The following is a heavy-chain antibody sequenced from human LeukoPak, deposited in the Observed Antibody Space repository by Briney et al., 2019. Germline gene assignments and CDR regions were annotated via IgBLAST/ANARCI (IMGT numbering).Heavy chain of an antibody. CDR1: GYTFTDYA. CDR3: AKDTGIAAAGPPRY. CDR2: ISWNSGSI. D-gene: IGHD6-13*01. J-gene: IGHJ4*02. Sequence: GTSLKLSCTASGYTFTDYAMHWVRQAPGQGLEWISGISWNSGSIGYAETVKGRFTITRDNAKNSLYLQLNSLRADDTALYYCAKDTGIAAAGPPRYWGQGTLVTVSS. V-gene: IGHV3-9*01.